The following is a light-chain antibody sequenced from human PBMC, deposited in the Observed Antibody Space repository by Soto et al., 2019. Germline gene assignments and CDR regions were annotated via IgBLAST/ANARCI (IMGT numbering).Light chain of an antibody. Sequence: QSVLTQPASVSGSPGQSVTISCTGTDTDIGRHNYVSWYQQYPDKAPILMIYEVSNRPSGVSNRFSGSKSGNTASLTISGLQAEDEADYYCSSYTSSSTYVFGTGTKLTVL. CDR2: EVS. V-gene: IGLV2-14*01. CDR1: DTDIGRHNY. CDR3: SSYTSSSTYV. J-gene: IGLJ1*01.